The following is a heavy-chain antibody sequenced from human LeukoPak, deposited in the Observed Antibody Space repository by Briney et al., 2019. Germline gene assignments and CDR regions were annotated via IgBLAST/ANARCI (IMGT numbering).Heavy chain of an antibody. CDR1: GGSFSGYY. D-gene: IGHD2-2*01. Sequence: SETLSLTCAVYGGSFSGYYWSWIRQPPGKGLEWIGEINHSGSTNYNPSLKSRVTISVDTSKNQFSLKLSSVTAADTAVYYCSRDTIVVVPAAYYYYYGMDVWGQGTTVTVSS. CDR2: INHSGST. J-gene: IGHJ6*02. V-gene: IGHV4-34*01. CDR3: SRDTIVVVPAAYYYYYGMDV.